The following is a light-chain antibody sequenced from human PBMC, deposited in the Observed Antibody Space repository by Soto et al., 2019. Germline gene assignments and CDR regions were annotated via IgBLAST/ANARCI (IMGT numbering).Light chain of an antibody. J-gene: IGKJ5*01. Sequence: DIQMTQSPSSLSASVGDRVTITCRASQSISSYLSWYQQKPGKAPKLLIFAASNLQSGVPSTFSGSGSGTDFTLTISSLQPEDCATYYCQQSYSIPITFGQGTRLDIK. CDR2: AAS. V-gene: IGKV1-39*01. CDR1: QSISSY. CDR3: QQSYSIPIT.